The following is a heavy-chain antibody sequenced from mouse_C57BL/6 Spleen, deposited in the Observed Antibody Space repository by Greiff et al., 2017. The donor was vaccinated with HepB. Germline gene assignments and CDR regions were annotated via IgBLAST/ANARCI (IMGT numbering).Heavy chain of an antibody. D-gene: IGHD2-4*01. CDR2: IDPSDSET. V-gene: IGHV1-52*01. CDR1: GYTFTSYW. CDR3: ARSLSMITGPYAMDY. J-gene: IGHJ4*01. Sequence: VQLQQSGAELVRPGSSVKLSCKASGYTFTSYWMHWVKQRPIQGLEWIGNIDPSDSETHYNQKFKDKATLTVDKSSSTAYMQLSSLTSEDSAVYYCARSLSMITGPYAMDYWGQGTSVTVSS.